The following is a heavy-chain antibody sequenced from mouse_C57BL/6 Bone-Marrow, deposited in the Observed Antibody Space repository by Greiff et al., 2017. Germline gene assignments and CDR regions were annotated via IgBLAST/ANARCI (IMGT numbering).Heavy chain of an antibody. Sequence: QVQLQQPGAELVKPGASVKMSCKASGYTFTSYWITWVKQRPGQGLEWIGDIYPGSGSTNYNEKFKGKSTLTVDKSSSTAYMQLSSLTSEDSAVYYCARYGWYFDVWGTGTTVTVSS. V-gene: IGHV1-55*01. CDR2: IYPGSGST. CDR3: ARYGWYFDV. CDR1: GYTFTSYW. D-gene: IGHD1-1*02. J-gene: IGHJ1*03.